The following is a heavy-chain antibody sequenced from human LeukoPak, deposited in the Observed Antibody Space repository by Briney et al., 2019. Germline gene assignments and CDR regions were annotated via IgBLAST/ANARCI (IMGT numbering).Heavy chain of an antibody. J-gene: IGHJ4*02. V-gene: IGHV3-23*01. Sequence: SGGSLRLSCAASEFTFSSYAMTWVRQAPGKGLEWVSGISGSGGSTYYTDSVKGRFTISRDNSKNTLYLQMNSLRAEDTAVYYCAKAGIVATRVIVYYFDYWGQGTLVTVSS. CDR1: EFTFSSYA. D-gene: IGHD5-12*01. CDR2: ISGSGGST. CDR3: AKAGIVATRVIVYYFDY.